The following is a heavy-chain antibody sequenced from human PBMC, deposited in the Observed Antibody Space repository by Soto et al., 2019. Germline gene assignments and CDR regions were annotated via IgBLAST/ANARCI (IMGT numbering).Heavy chain of an antibody. CDR2: ISSSSSYI. Sequence: EVQLVESGGGLVKPGGSLRLSCAASGFTFSSYSMNWVRQAPGKGLEWVSSISSSSSYIYYADSVKGRFTISRDNAKNSLYLQRNSLRAEDTAVYYCARGYSSGWYRYYYYGMDVWGQGTTVTVSS. V-gene: IGHV3-21*01. CDR3: ARGYSSGWYRYYYYGMDV. J-gene: IGHJ6*02. D-gene: IGHD6-19*01. CDR1: GFTFSSYS.